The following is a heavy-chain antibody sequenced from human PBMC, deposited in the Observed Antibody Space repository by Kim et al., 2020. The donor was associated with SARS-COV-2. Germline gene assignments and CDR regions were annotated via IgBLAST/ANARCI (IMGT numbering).Heavy chain of an antibody. CDR3: ARRLSNTSGWGSYYCDL. J-gene: IGHJ5*02. CDR2: INYSGST. V-gene: IGHV4-34*01. Sequence: SETLSLTCAVSGGSFSGYYWSWIRQPPGKGLEWIGEINYSGSTNYNPSLKSRVTISVDTSKNQFSLKLTSVTAADTAVYFCARRLSNTSGWGSYYCDLWGQGILVTVSS. D-gene: IGHD3-10*01. CDR1: GGSFSGYY.